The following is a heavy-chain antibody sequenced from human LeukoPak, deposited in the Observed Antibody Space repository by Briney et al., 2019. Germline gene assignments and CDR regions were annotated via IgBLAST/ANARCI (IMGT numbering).Heavy chain of an antibody. D-gene: IGHD1-26*01. Sequence: PSETLSLTCSVSDGSIDNSSYYWGWIRQPPGKGLEWIGTIYYSGSTFYNPSLKSRVTVSVDTSKKQFHLRLTSVTAPDTAVYYCARGGVGADNWGQGTLVTVSS. CDR1: DGSIDNSSYY. CDR3: ARGGVGADN. J-gene: IGHJ4*02. CDR2: IYYSGST. V-gene: IGHV4-39*01.